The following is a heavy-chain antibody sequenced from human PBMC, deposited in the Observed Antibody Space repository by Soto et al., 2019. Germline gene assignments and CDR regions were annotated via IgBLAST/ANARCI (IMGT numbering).Heavy chain of an antibody. D-gene: IGHD3-16*01. CDR2: ISYDGSNK. V-gene: IGHV3-30*18. CDR1: GFTFSSYG. Sequence: QVQVVESGGGVVQPGRSLRLSCAASGFTFSSYGMHWFRQAPGKGLEWVAVISYDGSNKYYEDSVKGRFTISRDNSKNTLYLQMNSLIAEDTAVYYCAKIGGSTYWYFDLWGRGTLVTVSS. J-gene: IGHJ2*01. CDR3: AKIGGSTYWYFDL.